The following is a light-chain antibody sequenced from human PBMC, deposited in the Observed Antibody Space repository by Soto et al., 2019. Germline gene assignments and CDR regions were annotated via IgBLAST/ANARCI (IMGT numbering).Light chain of an antibody. Sequence: EVVMTQSPATLSVSLGDRATLSCMASQSVSSNLAWYQQKPGQAPRLLIYGASTRATGIPDRFSGSGSGTDFTLTISRLEPEDFAVYYCQQYGSSPRTFGGGTKVDIK. J-gene: IGKJ4*01. CDR2: GAS. V-gene: IGKV3-20*01. CDR1: QSVSSN. CDR3: QQYGSSPRT.